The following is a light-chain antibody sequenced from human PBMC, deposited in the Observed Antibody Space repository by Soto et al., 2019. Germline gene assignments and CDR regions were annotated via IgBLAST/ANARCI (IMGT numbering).Light chain of an antibody. CDR1: NIGGKS. CDR3: QVWDSSSDHSVV. CDR2: YDS. Sequence: SYELTQPPSVSVAPGQTARITCGGNNIGGKSVNWYQQKPGQAPVLVIYYDSDRPSGIPERFSGSNAGNTATLTISRVEAGDEADYYCQVWDSSSDHSVVFGGGTKLTVL. V-gene: IGLV3-21*04. J-gene: IGLJ2*01.